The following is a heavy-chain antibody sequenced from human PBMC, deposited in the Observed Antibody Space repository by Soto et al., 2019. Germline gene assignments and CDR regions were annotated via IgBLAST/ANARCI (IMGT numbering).Heavy chain of an antibody. V-gene: IGHV1-69*01. CDR1: GGTFSSYA. CDR3: ARSPRVGYDSSGYYYFDY. J-gene: IGHJ4*02. CDR2: IIPIFGTA. Sequence: QVQLVQSGAEVKKPGSSVKVSCKASGGTFSSYAISWVRQAPGQGLEWMGGIIPIFGTANYAQKFQGRVTITADESTRTAYMELSSLRSEDTAVYYCARSPRVGYDSSGYYYFDYLGQGTLVTVSS. D-gene: IGHD3-22*01.